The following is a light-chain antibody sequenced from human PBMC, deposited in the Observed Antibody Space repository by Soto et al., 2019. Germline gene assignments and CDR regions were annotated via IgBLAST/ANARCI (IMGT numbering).Light chain of an antibody. J-gene: IGKJ5*01. CDR3: QQSDT. Sequence: EIVLTKSPGTLSLSAWESATLSCRASQSVSSTYLAWYQQKPGQARRLLISGTSSMATGIPDRFSGSGSGTNITLTISRLEPEDVAVYYCQQSDTFGQGTRLEIK. CDR2: GTS. CDR1: QSVSSTY. V-gene: IGKV3-20*01.